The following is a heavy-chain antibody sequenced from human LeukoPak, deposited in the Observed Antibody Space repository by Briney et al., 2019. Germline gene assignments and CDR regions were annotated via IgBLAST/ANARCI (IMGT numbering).Heavy chain of an antibody. Sequence: SEALSLTCSVSGGSVTSGGFYWGWLRQPPGKGPEWIATIYYTGSTYYNPSLQSRVTISIDTSKNQFSLRLTSVTATDTAVYHCARHSGSGSLSRPFDPWGQGTLVTVSS. V-gene: IGHV4-39*01. CDR1: GGSVTSGGFY. J-gene: IGHJ5*02. D-gene: IGHD3-10*01. CDR3: ARHSGSGSLSRPFDP. CDR2: IYYTGST.